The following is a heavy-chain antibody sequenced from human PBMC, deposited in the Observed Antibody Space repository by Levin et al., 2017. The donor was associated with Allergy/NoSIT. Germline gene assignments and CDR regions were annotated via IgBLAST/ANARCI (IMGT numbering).Heavy chain of an antibody. V-gene: IGHV4-59*13. CDR1: GGSISTYY. CDR2: MDYSGTT. D-gene: IGHD3-10*01. Sequence: ASETLSLTCTVSGGSISTYYWSWIRQPPGKGLEWIGYMDYSGTTNYNPSLKSRVTISIDTSKKQFSLKLTSVTAADTAVYYCARTRGIDSGSYPFDYWGQGTLVTVSS. J-gene: IGHJ4*02. CDR3: ARTRGIDSGSYPFDY.